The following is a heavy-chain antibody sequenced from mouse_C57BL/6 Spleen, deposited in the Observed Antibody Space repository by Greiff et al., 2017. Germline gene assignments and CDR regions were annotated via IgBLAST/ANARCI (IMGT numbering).Heavy chain of an antibody. CDR1: GYTFTSYW. J-gene: IGHJ2*01. CDR3: ARGGATVVAPIDY. D-gene: IGHD1-1*01. V-gene: IGHV1-53*01. CDR2: INPSNGGT. Sequence: VQLQQPGTELVKPGASVKLSCKASGYTFTSYWMHWVKQRPGQGLEWIGNINPSNGGTNYNEKFKSKATLTVDKSSSTAYMQLSSLTSEDSAVYYCARGGATVVAPIDYWGQGTTLTVSS.